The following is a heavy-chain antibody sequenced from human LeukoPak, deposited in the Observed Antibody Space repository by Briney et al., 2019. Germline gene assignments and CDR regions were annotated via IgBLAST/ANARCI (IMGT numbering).Heavy chain of an antibody. D-gene: IGHD5-24*01. CDR1: VFTVRRNY. Sequence: GGSLRLSPAASVFTVRRNYMRCVPEALGKGLECVSVIYIDGNTYYAESVRGRFTISRDNCKNTVYLQMNSLRAEDTAVYYCARGDGYNFSDSWGQGTLGTVSS. J-gene: IGHJ4*02. V-gene: IGHV3-66*01. CDR3: ARGDGYNFSDS. CDR2: IYIDGNT.